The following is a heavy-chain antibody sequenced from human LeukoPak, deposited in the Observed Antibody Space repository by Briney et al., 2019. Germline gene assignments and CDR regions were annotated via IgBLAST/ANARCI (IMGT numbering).Heavy chain of an antibody. D-gene: IGHD1-26*01. Sequence: PGGSLRLPCAASGFTFSSYGIHWVRQPPGKGLEWVAFIRFDGSHKYYADSVKGRFIISRDNSKNTMFLQMNDLRAEDTGVYYCAKKDLPTGSYTPFDHWGRGTLVTVSS. CDR2: IRFDGSHK. V-gene: IGHV3-30*02. CDR3: AKKDLPTGSYTPFDH. CDR1: GFTFSSYG. J-gene: IGHJ4*02.